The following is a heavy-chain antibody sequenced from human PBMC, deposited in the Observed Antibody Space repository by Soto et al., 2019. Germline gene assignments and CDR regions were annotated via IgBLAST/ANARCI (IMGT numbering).Heavy chain of an antibody. Sequence: SETLSLTCAVYGGSFSGYYWSWIRQPPGKGLEWIGEINHSGSTNYNPSLKSRVTISVDTSKNQFSLKLSSVTAADTAAYYCARGLAVAAYYYYYGMDVWGQGTTVTVSS. V-gene: IGHV4-34*01. J-gene: IGHJ6*02. CDR2: INHSGST. CDR1: GGSFSGYY. CDR3: ARGLAVAAYYYYYGMDV. D-gene: IGHD2-15*01.